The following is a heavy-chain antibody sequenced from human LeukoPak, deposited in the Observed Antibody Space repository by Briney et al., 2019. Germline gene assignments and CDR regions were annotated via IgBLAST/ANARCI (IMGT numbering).Heavy chain of an antibody. V-gene: IGHV3-21*04. J-gene: IGHJ4*02. CDR3: ARAGLWGFGESNAFDY. CDR2: ISSSSSYI. CDR1: GFAFSSYS. Sequence: GGSLRLSCAASGFAFSSYSMNWVRQAPGKGLEWVSSISSSSSYIYYADSVKGRFTVSRDNSKNTLYLQMNSLRAEDTAVYYCARAGLWGFGESNAFDYWGQGTLVTVSS. D-gene: IGHD3-10*01.